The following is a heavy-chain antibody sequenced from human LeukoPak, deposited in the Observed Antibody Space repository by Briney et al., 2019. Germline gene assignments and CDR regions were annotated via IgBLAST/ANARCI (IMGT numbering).Heavy chain of an antibody. V-gene: IGHV4-34*01. CDR3: ARVRRPPRTTHYYYYYYMDV. D-gene: IGHD1-1*01. Sequence: PSETLSLTCAVYGGSFSGYYWSWIRQPPGKGLEWIGEINHSGSTNYNPSLKSRVTISVDTSKNQCSLKLSSVTAADTAVYYCARVRRPPRTTHYYYYYYMDVWGKGTTVTVSS. J-gene: IGHJ6*03. CDR2: INHSGST. CDR1: GGSFSGYY.